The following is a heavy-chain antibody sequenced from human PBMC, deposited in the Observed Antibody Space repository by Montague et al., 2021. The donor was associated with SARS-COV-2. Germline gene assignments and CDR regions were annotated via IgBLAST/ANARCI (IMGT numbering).Heavy chain of an antibody. D-gene: IGHD2-21*01. J-gene: IGHJ3*02. Sequence: TLSLTCTVSGGSISSGGYYWSWIRQHPGKGLEWIGYIYYSGSTYYNPSLKSRVTISVDMSKNQFSLKLSSVTAADTAVYYCARAFVVVIAIDAFDIWGQGTMVAVSS. CDR1: GGSISSGGYY. V-gene: IGHV4-31*03. CDR2: IYYSGST. CDR3: ARAFVVVIAIDAFDI.